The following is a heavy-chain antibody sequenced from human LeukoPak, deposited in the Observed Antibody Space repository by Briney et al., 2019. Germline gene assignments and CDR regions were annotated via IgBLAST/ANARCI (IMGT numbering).Heavy chain of an antibody. CDR3: ARSRIAAAGTYGMDV. V-gene: IGHV3-48*01. D-gene: IGHD6-13*01. J-gene: IGHJ6*02. CDR2: ISSSSSTI. Sequence: GGSLRLSCAASGFTFSSYSMNWVRQAPGRGLEWVSYISSSSSTIYYADSVKGRFTISRDNAKNSLYLQMNSLRAEDTAVYYCARSRIAAAGTYGMDVWGQGTTVTVSS. CDR1: GFTFSSYS.